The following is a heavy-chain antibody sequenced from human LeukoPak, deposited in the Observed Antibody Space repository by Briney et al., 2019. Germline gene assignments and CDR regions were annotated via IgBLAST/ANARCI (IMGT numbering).Heavy chain of an antibody. Sequence: SVKVSCKASGGTFSSYAISWVRQAPGQGLEWMGGIIPIFGTANYAQKFQGRVTITADESTSTAYMELSSLRSEDTAVYYCARPGGSEAAFDYWGQGTLVTVSS. V-gene: IGHV1-69*13. CDR1: GGTFSSYA. D-gene: IGHD4-23*01. CDR3: ARPGGSEAAFDY. CDR2: IIPIFGTA. J-gene: IGHJ4*02.